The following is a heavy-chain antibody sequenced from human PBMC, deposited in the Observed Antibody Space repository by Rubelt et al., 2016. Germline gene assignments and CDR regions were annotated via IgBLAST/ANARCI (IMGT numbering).Heavy chain of an antibody. V-gene: IGHV3-30*04. D-gene: IGHD2-2*01. Sequence: GLEWVAVISYDGSNKYYADSVKGRFTISRDNSKNTLYLQMNSLRAEDTAVYYCARGGDIVVVPAAMASAFDIWGQGTMVTVSS. CDR3: ARGGDIVVVPAAMASAFDI. J-gene: IGHJ3*02. CDR2: ISYDGSNK.